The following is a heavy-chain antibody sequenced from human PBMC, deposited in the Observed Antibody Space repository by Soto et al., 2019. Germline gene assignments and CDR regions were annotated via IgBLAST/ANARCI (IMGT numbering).Heavy chain of an antibody. Sequence: QVQLVQSGAEEKKPGASVKVSCKASGYTFTSYAMHWVRQAPRQRLEWMGWINAGNGNTKYSQKFQGRVTITRDTSASTAYMELSSLRSEDTAVYYCARDPLYYYDSSGPFDYWGQGTLVTVSS. CDR1: GYTFTSYA. CDR2: INAGNGNT. J-gene: IGHJ4*02. D-gene: IGHD3-22*01. V-gene: IGHV1-3*05. CDR3: ARDPLYYYDSSGPFDY.